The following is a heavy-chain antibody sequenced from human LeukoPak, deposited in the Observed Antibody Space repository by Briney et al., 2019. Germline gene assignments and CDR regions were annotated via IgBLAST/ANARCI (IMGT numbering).Heavy chain of an antibody. CDR2: ISYDGSNK. J-gene: IGHJ6*02. D-gene: IGHD4-17*01. CDR1: GFTFSSYA. CDR3: AREGASMTTVTYYYYGMDV. Sequence: PGRPLTLSCAASGFTFSSYAMHGLRQAPGKGLEWVAVISYDGSNKYYADSVKGRFTISRDNSKNTLYLQMKSLRAEDTAVSYCAREGASMTTVTYYYYGMDVWGQGTTVTVSS. V-gene: IGHV3-30-3*01.